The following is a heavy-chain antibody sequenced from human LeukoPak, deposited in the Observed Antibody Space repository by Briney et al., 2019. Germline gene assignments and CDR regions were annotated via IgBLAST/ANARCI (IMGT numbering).Heavy chain of an antibody. J-gene: IGHJ5*02. V-gene: IGHV3-7*01. CDR1: GFTFSSFW. CDR2: IKPDGSEK. D-gene: IGHD1-26*01. Sequence: PGGSLRLSCAASGFTFSSFWMSWVRQAPVKGPEWVANIKPDGSEKFYVDSVKGRFTISRDNAKNSLSLQMNALRAEDTGVYYCVRGGQRFDPWGQGTLVTVSS. CDR3: VRGGQRFDP.